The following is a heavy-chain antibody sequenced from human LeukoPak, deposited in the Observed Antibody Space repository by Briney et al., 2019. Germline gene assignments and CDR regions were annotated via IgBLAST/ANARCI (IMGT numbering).Heavy chain of an antibody. CDR3: AKDRGFLEWLSHPYFDY. V-gene: IGHV3-23*01. D-gene: IGHD3-3*01. J-gene: IGHJ4*02. CDR2: ISGSGGST. CDR1: GFTFSSYA. Sequence: GGSLRLSCAASGFTFSSYAMSWVRKAPGKGLEWVSAISGSGGSTYYADSVKGRFTISRDNSKNTLYLQMNSLRAEDTAVYYCAKDRGFLEWLSHPYFDYWGQGTLVTVSS.